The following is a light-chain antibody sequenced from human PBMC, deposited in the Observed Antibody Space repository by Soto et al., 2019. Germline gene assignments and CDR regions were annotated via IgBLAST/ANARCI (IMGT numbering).Light chain of an antibody. CDR1: SSNIGAGYD. CDR2: GNS. Sequence: QSVLTQPPSVSRAPGQSVTISCTGSSSNIGAGYDVHWYQQLPGTAPKLLIYGNSNRPSGVPDRFSGSKSGTSASLAITGLQAEDEADYYCQSYDSSLSAYYVFGSGTKVTVL. J-gene: IGLJ1*01. V-gene: IGLV1-40*01. CDR3: QSYDSSLSAYYV.